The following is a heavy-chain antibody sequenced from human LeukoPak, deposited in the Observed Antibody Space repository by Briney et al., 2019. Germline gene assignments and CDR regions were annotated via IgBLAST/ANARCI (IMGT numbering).Heavy chain of an antibody. Sequence: GASVKVSCKASGYTFTSYYMHWVRQAPGQGLEWMGIINPSGGSTTYAQKFQGRITMTRDTSTSTVSMELSSLRSEDTAVYFCAREWVRYDYIWGSYDAFDIWGQGTMVTVSS. J-gene: IGHJ3*02. CDR1: GYTFTSYY. CDR2: INPSGGST. CDR3: AREWVRYDYIWGSYDAFDI. D-gene: IGHD3-16*01. V-gene: IGHV1-46*01.